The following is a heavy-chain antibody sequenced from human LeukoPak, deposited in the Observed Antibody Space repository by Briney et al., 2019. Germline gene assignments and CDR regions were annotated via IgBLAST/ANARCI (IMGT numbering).Heavy chain of an antibody. Sequence: GGSLRLSCAASGFTFSSYAMSWVRQAPGKGLEWVSAISGSGGSTYYADSVKGRFTISRDNSKNTLYLQMNSLRAEDTAVYYCAKAVFDYVYYYYMDVWGKGTTVTVSS. CDR3: AKAVFDYVYYYYMDV. J-gene: IGHJ6*03. V-gene: IGHV3-23*01. D-gene: IGHD4-17*01. CDR2: ISGSGGST. CDR1: GFTFSSYA.